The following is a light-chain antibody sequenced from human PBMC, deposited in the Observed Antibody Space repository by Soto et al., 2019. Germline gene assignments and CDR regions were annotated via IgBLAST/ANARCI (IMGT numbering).Light chain of an antibody. CDR1: SSDVGAYNY. CDR3: CSYAGSYTLV. V-gene: IGLV2-11*01. CDR2: DVT. J-gene: IGLJ3*02. Sequence: QSALTQPRSVSGSPGQSVTISCTGTSSDVGAYNYVSWYQQHPGKAPKLMIYDVTKQPSGVPDRFSGSKSGNTASLTISGLQADDEADFYCCSYAGSYTLVFGGGTKLTVL.